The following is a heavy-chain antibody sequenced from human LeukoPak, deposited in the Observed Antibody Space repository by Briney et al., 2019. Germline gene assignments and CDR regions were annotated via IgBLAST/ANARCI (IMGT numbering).Heavy chain of an antibody. CDR1: GFTFSSYS. D-gene: IGHD3-3*01. Sequence: AGGSLRLSCAASGFTFSSYSMNWVRQAPGKGLEWVSYISSSSSTIYYADSVKGRFTISRDNAKNSLYLQMNSLRAEDTAVYYCASFWSGYSVPFDYWGQGTLVTVSS. V-gene: IGHV3-48*01. J-gene: IGHJ4*02. CDR3: ASFWSGYSVPFDY. CDR2: ISSSSSTI.